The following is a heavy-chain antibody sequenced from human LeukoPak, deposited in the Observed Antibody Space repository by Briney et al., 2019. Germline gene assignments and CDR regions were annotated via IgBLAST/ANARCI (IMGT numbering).Heavy chain of an antibody. V-gene: IGHV1-69*01. CDR1: GGTFSSYA. CDR2: IIPNFGTA. D-gene: IGHD4/OR15-4a*01. J-gene: IGHJ4*02. Sequence: GASVKVSCKASGGTFSSYAISWVRQAPGQGLEWMGGIIPNFGTANYAQKFQGRVTITADESTSTAYMELSSLRSEDTAVYYCARAGGIYGGPQHFDYWGQGTLVTVSS. CDR3: ARAGGIYGGPQHFDY.